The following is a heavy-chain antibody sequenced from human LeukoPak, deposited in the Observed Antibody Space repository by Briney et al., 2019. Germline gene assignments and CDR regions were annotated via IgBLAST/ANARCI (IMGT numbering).Heavy chain of an antibody. Sequence: GGSLRLSCAVSGFPFSIYEMNWVRQAPGKGLEWVSHITSTGATIYYADSVKGRFTIARDNAKNSLSLQMNSLRAEDTAVYFCARVLSSGYSPFDYWGQGILVTVSS. D-gene: IGHD3-22*01. CDR1: GFPFSIYE. CDR2: ITSTGATI. V-gene: IGHV3-48*03. J-gene: IGHJ4*02. CDR3: ARVLSSGYSPFDY.